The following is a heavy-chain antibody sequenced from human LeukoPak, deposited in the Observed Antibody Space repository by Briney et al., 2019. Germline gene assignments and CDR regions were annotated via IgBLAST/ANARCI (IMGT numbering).Heavy chain of an antibody. J-gene: IGHJ4*02. CDR3: ARVSRMVRGVTPYYFDY. D-gene: IGHD3-10*01. CDR2: ISYDGSNK. V-gene: IGHV3-30-3*01. CDR1: GFTFSSYA. Sequence: GGSLRLSCAASGFTFSSYAMHWVRQAPGKGLEWVAVISYDGSNKYYADSVRGRFTISRDNSKNTLYLQMNSLRAEDTAVYYCARVSRMVRGVTPYYFDYWDQGTLVTVSS.